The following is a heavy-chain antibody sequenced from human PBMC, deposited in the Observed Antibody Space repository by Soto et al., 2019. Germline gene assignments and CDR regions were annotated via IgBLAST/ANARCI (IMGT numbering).Heavy chain of an antibody. Sequence: PSETLSLTCTVSGSSINSGDYYWSWIRQPPGKGLEYIGYIYYSGSTYYNPSLKSRLTFSVDTSKNQFPLKLNSVTAADTAVYYCARESRALMTWFDPWGQGTLVTVSS. J-gene: IGHJ5*02. D-gene: IGHD2-8*01. V-gene: IGHV4-30-4*01. CDR3: ARESRALMTWFDP. CDR1: GSSINSGDYY. CDR2: IYYSGST.